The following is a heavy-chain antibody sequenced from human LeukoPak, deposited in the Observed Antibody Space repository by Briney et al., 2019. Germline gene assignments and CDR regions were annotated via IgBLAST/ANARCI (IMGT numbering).Heavy chain of an antibody. J-gene: IGHJ4*02. D-gene: IGHD3-22*01. V-gene: IGHV4-39*07. CDR2: IYYSGST. CDR3: ASVPTETDSSGYYGQVDY. CDR1: GGSISSSSYY. Sequence: SETLSLTCTVSGGSISSSSYYWGRIRQPPGKGLEWIGSIYYSGSTYYNPSLKSRVTISVDTSKNQFSLKLSSVTAADTAVYYRASVPTETDSSGYYGQVDYWGQGTLVTVSS.